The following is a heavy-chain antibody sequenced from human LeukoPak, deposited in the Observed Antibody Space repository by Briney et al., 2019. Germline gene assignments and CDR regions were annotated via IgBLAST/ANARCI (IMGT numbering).Heavy chain of an antibody. Sequence: GGSLRLSCAASGFTVSSNYMSWVRQAPGKGLEWVSVIYSGGSTYYADSVKGRFTISRDNSKNTLYLQMSSLRAEDTAVYYCARDWGPESGLDIWGQGTMVTVSS. J-gene: IGHJ3*02. CDR3: ARDWGPESGLDI. CDR2: IYSGGST. CDR1: GFTVSSNY. D-gene: IGHD3-16*01. V-gene: IGHV3-53*01.